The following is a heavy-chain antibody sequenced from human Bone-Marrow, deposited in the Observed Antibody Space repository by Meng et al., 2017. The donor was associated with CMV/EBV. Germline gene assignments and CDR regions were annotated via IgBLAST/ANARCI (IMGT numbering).Heavy chain of an antibody. D-gene: IGHD2-2*01. J-gene: IGHJ5*02. CDR1: GYTFSSYE. CDR3: ARSGDCSSTSCKRWFAPYAPRNKKNWFDP. V-gene: IGHV1-8*01. CDR2: MNPNSGNT. Sequence: SVKVSCKASGYTFSSYEINWVRQATGQGLEWMGWMNPNSGNTGYAQKFQGRVTMTRNTSISTACMELSSLRSEDTAVYYCARSGDCSSTSCKRWFAPYAPRNKKNWFDPWGQGTLVTVSS.